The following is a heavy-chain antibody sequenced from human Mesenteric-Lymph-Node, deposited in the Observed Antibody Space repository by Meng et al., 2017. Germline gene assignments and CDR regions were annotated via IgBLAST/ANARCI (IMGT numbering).Heavy chain of an antibody. Sequence: SCAASGFTFSSYAMHWVRQAPGKGLEWVAVISYDGSNKYYADSVKGRFTISRDNAKNSLYLQMNSLRAEDTAVYYCAQNLDAFDIWGQGTMVTVSS. CDR2: ISYDGSNK. D-gene: IGHD1-14*01. CDR3: AQNLDAFDI. J-gene: IGHJ3*02. V-gene: IGHV3-30*07. CDR1: GFTFSSYA.